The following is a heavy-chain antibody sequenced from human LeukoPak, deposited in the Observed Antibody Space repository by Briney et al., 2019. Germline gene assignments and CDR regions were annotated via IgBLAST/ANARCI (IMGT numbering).Heavy chain of an antibody. V-gene: IGHV5-51*01. Sequence: GESLKISCKGSGYIFTTYWIAWVRQMPGKGLEWMGIIYPGDSDTRYSPSFQGQVTISADTSISTASLQWSSLKASDTAMYYCARGGTYYDFWSGYSPPWGQGTLVTVSS. J-gene: IGHJ5*02. D-gene: IGHD3-3*01. CDR3: ARGGTYYDFWSGYSPP. CDR1: GYIFTTYW. CDR2: IYPGDSDT.